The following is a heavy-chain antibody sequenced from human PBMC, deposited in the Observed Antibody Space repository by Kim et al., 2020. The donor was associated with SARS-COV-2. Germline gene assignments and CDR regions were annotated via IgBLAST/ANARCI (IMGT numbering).Heavy chain of an antibody. D-gene: IGHD3-3*01. J-gene: IGHJ6*02. CDR1: GFTFSSFA. CDR3: AKEGSFFMISVGVNRGGLDV. Sequence: GGSLRLSCAASGFTFSSFAMSWVRQAPGKGLEWVALIHGKGGSTYYADSVKGRFTISRDNSKNTLYLQMNSLRAEDTAVYYCAKEGSFFMISVGVNRGGLDVWGQGTTVTVSS. V-gene: IGHV3-23*01. CDR2: IHGKGGST.